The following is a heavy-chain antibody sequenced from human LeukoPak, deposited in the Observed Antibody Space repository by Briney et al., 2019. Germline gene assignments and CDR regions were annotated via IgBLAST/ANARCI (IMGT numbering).Heavy chain of an antibody. V-gene: IGHV6-1*01. CDR3: ARDPQFAYSSSWPHPNWFDP. J-gene: IGHJ5*02. CDR1: GDSVSSNSAA. CDR2: TYYRSKWYN. D-gene: IGHD6-13*01. Sequence: SQTLSLTCAISGDSVSSNSAAWNWIRPSPSIGLEWLGRTYYRSKWYNDYAVSVKSRITINPDTSKNQFSLQLNSVTPEDTAVYYCARDPQFAYSSSWPHPNWFDPWGQGTLVTVSS.